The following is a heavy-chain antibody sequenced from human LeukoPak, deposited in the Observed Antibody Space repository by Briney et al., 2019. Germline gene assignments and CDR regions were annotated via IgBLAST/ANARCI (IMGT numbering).Heavy chain of an antibody. CDR3: ARDLMSRDYYGSGLNWFDP. D-gene: IGHD3-10*01. CDR1: GDSIISYH. V-gene: IGHV4-4*07. Sequence: SETLTLTCTVSGDSIISYHWSWMRQPAGKGLEWVGRIYSSGNTIYNPSLKSRGTMSVDTSKNQFSLKLSSVTAADTAVYYCARDLMSRDYYGSGLNWFDPWGQGTLVTVSS. J-gene: IGHJ5*02. CDR2: IYSSGNT.